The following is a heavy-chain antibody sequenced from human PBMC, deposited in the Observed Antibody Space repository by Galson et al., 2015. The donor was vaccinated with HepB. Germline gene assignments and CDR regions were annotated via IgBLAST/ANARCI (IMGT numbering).Heavy chain of an antibody. J-gene: IGHJ4*02. D-gene: IGHD3-3*01. CDR3: AKDQVVYYDFWSGLSVSYFDY. Sequence: SLRLSCAASGFTFSSYGMHWVRQAPGKGLEWVAVISYDGSNKYYADSVKGRFTISRDNSKNTLYLQMNSLRAEDTAVYYCAKDQVVYYDFWSGLSVSYFDYWGQGTLVTVSS. CDR1: GFTFSSYG. CDR2: ISYDGSNK. V-gene: IGHV3-30*18.